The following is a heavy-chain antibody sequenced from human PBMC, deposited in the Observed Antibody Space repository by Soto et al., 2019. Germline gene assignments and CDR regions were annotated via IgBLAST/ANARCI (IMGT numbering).Heavy chain of an antibody. CDR3: ARDRNYGDYYYYGMDV. CDR1: GFTFSSYG. J-gene: IGHJ6*02. V-gene: IGHV3-33*01. D-gene: IGHD4-17*01. CDR2: IWYDGSNK. Sequence: QVQLVESGGGVVQPGRSLRLSCAASGFTFSSYGMHWVRQAPGKGLEWVAVIWYDGSNKYYADSVKGRFTISRDNSKNTLYLQMNSLRAEDTAVYYCARDRNYGDYYYYGMDVWGQGTTVTVSS.